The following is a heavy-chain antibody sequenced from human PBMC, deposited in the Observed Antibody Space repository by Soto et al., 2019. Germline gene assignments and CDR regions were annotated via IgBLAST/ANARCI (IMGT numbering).Heavy chain of an antibody. CDR3: ARGNSGRLEAFDI. CDR2: INPNSGGT. J-gene: IGHJ3*02. Sequence: GASVKVSCKASGYTFTGNYIHWVRQAPGQGLEWMGWINPNSGGTNYAQKFQGWVTMTRDTSITTAYMELTRLTSDDTAVYYCARGNSGRLEAFDIWGKGTMVTVSS. V-gene: IGHV1-2*04. CDR1: GYTFTGNY. D-gene: IGHD6-19*01.